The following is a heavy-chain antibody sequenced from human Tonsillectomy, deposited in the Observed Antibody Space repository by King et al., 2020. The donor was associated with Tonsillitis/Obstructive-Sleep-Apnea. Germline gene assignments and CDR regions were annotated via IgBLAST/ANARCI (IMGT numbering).Heavy chain of an antibody. J-gene: IGHJ4*02. CDR2: INPSGGTT. D-gene: IGHD2-2*01. CDR3: ARGLKNCNTTSCYELDY. Sequence: VQLVQSGAEVKKPGASVKVSCKPSGYTFTTYYMHWVRQAPGQGLEWMGIINPSGGTTTCAQKFQGRVTMTRDTSTSTVYMDVSSLKSEDTAIYYCARGLKNCNTTSCYELDYWGQGTLVTVSS. CDR1: GYTFTTYY. V-gene: IGHV1-46*01.